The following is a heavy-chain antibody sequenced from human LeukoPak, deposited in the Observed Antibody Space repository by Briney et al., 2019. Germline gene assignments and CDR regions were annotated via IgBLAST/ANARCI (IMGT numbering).Heavy chain of an antibody. J-gene: IGHJ3*01. CDR3: ASDTTHDYGDYIGAFDV. CDR1: GFTFSDHH. D-gene: IGHD4-17*01. Sequence: GGSLRLSCAASGFTFSDHHMDWVRQAPGKGLEWVGRIKSKSDGGTTDFAAPVKGRFTISRDDSQNTLYLQMNSLKTEDTAVYYCASDTTHDYGDYIGAFDVWGQGTMVTVSS. V-gene: IGHV3-15*07. CDR2: IKSKSDGGTT.